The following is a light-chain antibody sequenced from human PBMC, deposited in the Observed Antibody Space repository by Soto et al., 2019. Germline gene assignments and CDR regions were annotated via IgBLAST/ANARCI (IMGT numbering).Light chain of an antibody. CDR1: SRDIGGYKS. Sequence: QSVLTQPPSASGSPGQSVTISCTGTSRDIGGYKSVSWYQQHPGKAPKLIIYEVSERPSGVPDRFSGSKSDNTASLTVSGLQAEDEADYYCGSYGGDSNMIFGAGTQLTVL. CDR2: EVS. CDR3: GSYGGDSNMI. V-gene: IGLV2-8*01. J-gene: IGLJ2*01.